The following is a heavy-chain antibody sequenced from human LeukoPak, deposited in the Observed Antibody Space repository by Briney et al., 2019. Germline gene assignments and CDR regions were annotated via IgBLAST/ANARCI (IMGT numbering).Heavy chain of an antibody. CDR3: TTHVRGYDFLFDY. CDR1: GFTFSDYY. D-gene: IGHD5-12*01. J-gene: IGHJ4*02. Sequence: GGSLRLSCAASGFTFSDYYMSWIRQAPGKGLEWVGRIKSKTDGGTTDYAAPVKGRFTISRDDSKNTLYLQMNSLKTEDTAVYYCTTHVRGYDFLFDYWGQGTLVTVSS. CDR2: IKSKTDGGTT. V-gene: IGHV3-15*01.